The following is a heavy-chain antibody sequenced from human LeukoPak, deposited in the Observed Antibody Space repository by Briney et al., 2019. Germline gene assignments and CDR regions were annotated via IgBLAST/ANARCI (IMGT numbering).Heavy chain of an antibody. Sequence: SETLSLTCTVSGGSISSYYWSWLRQPPGKGLEWIGYIYYSGSTNYNPSLTSRVTISVDTSKNQFSLKLSSVTAADTAVYYCARGGNRYYFDYWGQGTLVTVSS. CDR2: IYYSGST. J-gene: IGHJ4*02. CDR1: GGSISSYY. V-gene: IGHV4-59*01. CDR3: ARGGNRYYFDY.